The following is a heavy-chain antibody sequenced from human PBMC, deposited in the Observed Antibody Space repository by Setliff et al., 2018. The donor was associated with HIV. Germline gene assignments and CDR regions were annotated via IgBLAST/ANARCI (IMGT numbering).Heavy chain of an antibody. CDR2: FHHSGSA. J-gene: IGHJ6*02. CDR1: GGSISSDSYY. Sequence: TLSLTCNVSGGSISSDSYYWGWIRQPPGKGLEWIGSFHHSGSASYNPSLRSRVTISEDTSKNQFSLKLTSVTAADTAVYYCARDKRASFDGLDVWGQGTAVT. V-gene: IGHV4-39*07. CDR3: ARDKRASFDGLDV.